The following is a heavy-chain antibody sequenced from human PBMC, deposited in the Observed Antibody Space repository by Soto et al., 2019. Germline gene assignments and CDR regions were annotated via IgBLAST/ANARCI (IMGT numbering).Heavy chain of an antibody. CDR3: ARGADNWNDGYWFDP. CDR1: GYTFTSYD. J-gene: IGHJ5*02. CDR2: MNPNNGNT. Sequence: VASVKVSCKASGYTFTSYDINWVRQATGQGLEWMGRMNPNNGNTAYAQKFQGRVTMTRTTSISTAYMELSSLRSEDTAVYYCARGADNWNDGYWFDPWGQGTLVTVSS. D-gene: IGHD1-1*01. V-gene: IGHV1-8*01.